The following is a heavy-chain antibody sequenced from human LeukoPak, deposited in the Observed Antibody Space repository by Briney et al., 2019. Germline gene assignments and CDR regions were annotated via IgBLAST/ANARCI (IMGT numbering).Heavy chain of an antibody. D-gene: IGHD3-22*01. CDR1: GYTFTDYY. CDR2: VDPEDGET. V-gene: IGHV1-69-2*01. J-gene: IGHJ6*03. CDR3: ATDSGTYDSSGYYLYYMDV. Sequence: ASVKVSCKASGYTFTDYYMHWVQQAPGKGLEWMGRVDPEDGETIYAEKFQGRVTITADTSTYTAYMELSSLRSEDTAVYYCATDSGTYDSSGYYLYYMDVWGKGTTVTVSS.